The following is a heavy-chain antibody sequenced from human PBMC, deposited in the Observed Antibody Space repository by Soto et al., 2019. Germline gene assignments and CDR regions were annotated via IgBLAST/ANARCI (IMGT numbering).Heavy chain of an antibody. CDR1: GFTFSNYA. CDR2: VSATAGTT. Sequence: EVQLVDSGGGLVQPGGSLRLSCAASGFTFSNYAMSCVRQAPGKGLEWVSLVSATAGTTYYTESVKGRFTISRDNSRNTVYLQINSLRADDTAVYYCAKDRFAGGFDYWGQGTLVTVSS. J-gene: IGHJ4*02. CDR3: AKDRFAGGFDY. D-gene: IGHD3-16*01. V-gene: IGHV3-23*04.